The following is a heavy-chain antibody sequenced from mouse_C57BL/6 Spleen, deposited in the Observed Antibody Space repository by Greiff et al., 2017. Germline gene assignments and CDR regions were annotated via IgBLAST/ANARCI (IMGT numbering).Heavy chain of an antibody. CDR3: ARALTGTGFDY. V-gene: IGHV5-4*03. D-gene: IGHD4-1*01. CDR2: ISDGGSYT. J-gene: IGHJ2*01. CDR1: GFTFSSYA. Sequence: EVKLVESGGGLVTPGGSLKLSCAASGFTFSSYAMSWVRQTPEKRLEWVATISDGGSYTYYPDNVKGRFTISRDNAKNNLYLQMSHLKSEDTAMYYCARALTGTGFDYWGQGTTLTVSS.